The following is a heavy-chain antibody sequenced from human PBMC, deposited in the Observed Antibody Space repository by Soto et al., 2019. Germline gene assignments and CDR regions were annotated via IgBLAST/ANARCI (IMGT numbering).Heavy chain of an antibody. J-gene: IGHJ4*02. CDR1: GASITTYNW. CDR2: IHHTGST. V-gene: IGHV4-4*02. Sequence: QVQMQESGPGLVEPSETLSLTCAVSGASITTYNWWSWVRQPPGKGLEWIGEIHHTGSTTYNPSLESRVTMSADTSKNQLSLKLTSVTATDTAIYYCARNGAYSMDYWGQGTLVTVSS. D-gene: IGHD5-18*01. CDR3: ARNGAYSMDY.